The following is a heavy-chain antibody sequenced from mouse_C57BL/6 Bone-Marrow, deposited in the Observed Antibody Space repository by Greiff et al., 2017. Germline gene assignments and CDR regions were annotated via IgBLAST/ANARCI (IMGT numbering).Heavy chain of an antibody. CDR1: GYTFTSYW. V-gene: IGHV1-5*01. CDR2: IYPGNSDT. J-gene: IGHJ2*01. Sequence: EVQLQQSGTVLARPGASVKMFCKTSGYTFTSYWMHWVKQRPGQGLEWIGAIYPGNSDTSYNQKFKGKAKLTAVTSASTAYMELSSLTNEDSAVYYCTTLTTVVGEGYWGQGTTLTVSS. D-gene: IGHD1-1*01. CDR3: TTLTTVVGEGY.